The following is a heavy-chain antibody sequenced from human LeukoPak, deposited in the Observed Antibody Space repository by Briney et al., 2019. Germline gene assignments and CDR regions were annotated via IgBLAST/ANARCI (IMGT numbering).Heavy chain of an antibody. CDR3: AKVGVAVIGRPGEKGWFDP. D-gene: IGHD6-19*01. J-gene: IGHJ5*02. Sequence: GGSLRLSCAASGFTFSHYGMHWVRQAPGKGLEWVAFIRYDGSDKYYADSVKGRFTISRDNSENTLYLQMNSLRAEDTAVFYCAKVGVAVIGRPGEKGWFDPWGQGALVTVSS. V-gene: IGHV3-30*02. CDR1: GFTFSHYG. CDR2: IRYDGSDK.